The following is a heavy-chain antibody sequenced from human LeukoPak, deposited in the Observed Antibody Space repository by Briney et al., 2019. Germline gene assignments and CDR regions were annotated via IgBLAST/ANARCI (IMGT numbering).Heavy chain of an antibody. V-gene: IGHV1-2*06. D-gene: IGHD3-10*01. CDR1: GYTFTGYY. J-gene: IGHJ6*03. CDR3: ASTTGITMVRGVYYYMDV. CDR2: INPNSGGT. Sequence: ASVKVSCKASGYTFTGYYMHWVRQAPGQGLEWMGRINPNSGGTNYAKKFQGRVTMTRDTSISTAYMELSRLRSDDTAVYYCASTTGITMVRGVYYYMDVWGKGTTVTVSS.